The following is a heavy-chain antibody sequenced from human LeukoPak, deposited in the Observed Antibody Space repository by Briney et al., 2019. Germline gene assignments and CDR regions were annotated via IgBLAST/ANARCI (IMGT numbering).Heavy chain of an antibody. CDR3: ARARAHLKYYYDSSGYYYFDY. V-gene: IGHV4-34*01. CDR1: GGSFSGYY. CDR2: INHSGST. Sequence: MASETLSLTCAVYGGSFSGYYWSWIRQPPGKGLEWIGEINHSGSTNYNPSLKTRVTISVDTSKNQFSLKLSSETAADTAVYYCARARAHLKYYYDSSGYYYFDYWGQGTLVAVSS. J-gene: IGHJ4*02. D-gene: IGHD3-22*01.